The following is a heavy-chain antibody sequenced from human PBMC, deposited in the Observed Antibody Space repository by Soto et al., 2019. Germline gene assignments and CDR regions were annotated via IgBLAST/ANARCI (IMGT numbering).Heavy chain of an antibody. D-gene: IGHD2-21*02. J-gene: IGHJ6*02. V-gene: IGHV3-66*01. CDR1: GFTVSSKY. CDR3: AREGFDYCGGDCYSSYYYYGMDV. CDR2: IYSGGST. Sequence: PGGSLRLSCAASGFTVSSKYMSWVRQAPGKGLEWVSVIYSGGSTYYADSVKGRFTISRDNSKNTLYLQMNSLRAEDTAVYYCAREGFDYCGGDCYSSYYYYGMDVWGQGTTVTVSS.